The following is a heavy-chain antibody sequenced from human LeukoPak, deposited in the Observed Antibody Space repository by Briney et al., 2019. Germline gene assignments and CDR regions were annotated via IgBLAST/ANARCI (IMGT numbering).Heavy chain of an antibody. CDR1: GFTFSTYS. D-gene: IGHD2-15*01. Sequence: GGSLRLSCAASGFTFSTYSMNWVRQAPGKGLECVSSIISTSSYVYYADSVKGRFSISRDNAKTSLYLQMNRLRAEDTAVYYCARDPSGRGLNDYWGQGTLVTVSS. V-gene: IGHV3-21*01. CDR2: IISTSSYV. J-gene: IGHJ4*02. CDR3: ARDPSGRGLNDY.